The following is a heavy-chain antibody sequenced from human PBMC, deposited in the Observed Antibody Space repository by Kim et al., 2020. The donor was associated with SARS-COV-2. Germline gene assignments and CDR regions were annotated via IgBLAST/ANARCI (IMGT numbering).Heavy chain of an antibody. Sequence: GGSLRLSCAASGFTVSSNYMSWVRQAPGKGLEWVSVIYSGGSTYYADSVKGRFTISRDNSKNTLYLQMNSLRAEDTAVYYCARDPARGSGSYYYYYYGMDVWGQGSTVTVSS. V-gene: IGHV3-53*01. J-gene: IGHJ6*02. CDR1: GFTVSSNY. D-gene: IGHD3-10*01. CDR3: ARDPARGSGSYYYYYYGMDV. CDR2: IYSGGST.